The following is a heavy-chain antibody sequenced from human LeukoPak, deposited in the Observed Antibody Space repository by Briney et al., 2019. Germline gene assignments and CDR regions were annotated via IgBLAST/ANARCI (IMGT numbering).Heavy chain of an antibody. CDR1: GFTFSSYA. J-gene: IGHJ4*02. CDR3: ARGKDSVYFDY. CDR2: ISYDGSNK. Sequence: GGSLRLSCAASGFTFSSYAMHWVRQAPGKGLEWVAVISYDGSNKYYADSVKGRFTISRDNSKNTLYLQMNSLRAEDTAVYYCARGKDSVYFDYWGQGTLVTVSS. V-gene: IGHV3-30-3*01.